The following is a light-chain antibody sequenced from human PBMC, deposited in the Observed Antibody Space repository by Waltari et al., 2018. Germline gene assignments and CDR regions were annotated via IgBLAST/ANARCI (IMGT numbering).Light chain of an antibody. Sequence: DVVMTQSPLSLPVTRGQPAAIPCMSSQSLVHSDGNTYLTWFHQRPGQSPRRLIYKVSYRESGVPDRFSGSGSDTDVTLKISRVEADDVGVYYCMQGTHWPYTFGQGTRLDIK. V-gene: IGKV2-30*02. CDR3: MQGTHWPYT. CDR2: KVS. CDR1: QSLVHSDGNTY. J-gene: IGKJ2*01.